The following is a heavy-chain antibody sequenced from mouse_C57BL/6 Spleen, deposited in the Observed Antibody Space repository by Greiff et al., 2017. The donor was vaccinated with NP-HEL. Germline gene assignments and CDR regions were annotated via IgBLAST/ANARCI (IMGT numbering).Heavy chain of an antibody. J-gene: IGHJ2*01. CDR1: GYAFSSYW. V-gene: IGHV1-80*01. CDR2: IYPGDGDT. CDR3: ARRDYDGGYDFDY. D-gene: IGHD2-4*01. Sequence: QVQLKESGAELVKPGASVKISCKASGYAFSSYWMNWVKQRPGKGLEWIGQIYPGDGDTNYNGKFKGKATLTADKSSSTAYMQLSSLTSEDSAVYFCARRDYDGGYDFDYWGQGTTLTVSS.